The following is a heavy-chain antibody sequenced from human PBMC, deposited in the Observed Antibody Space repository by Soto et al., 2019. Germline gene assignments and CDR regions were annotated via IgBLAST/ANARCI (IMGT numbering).Heavy chain of an antibody. CDR1: GFTFSSYS. V-gene: IGHV3-48*01. CDR2: ISSSSSTI. J-gene: IGHJ1*01. Sequence: EVQLVESGGGLVQPGGSLRLSCAASGFTFSSYSMNWVRQAPGKGLEWVSYISSSSSTIYYADSVKGRFTISRDNAKNSLYLQMNSLRAEDTAVYYCARDYYGDPRSRAEYFQHWGQGTLVTVSS. D-gene: IGHD4-17*01. CDR3: ARDYYGDPRSRAEYFQH.